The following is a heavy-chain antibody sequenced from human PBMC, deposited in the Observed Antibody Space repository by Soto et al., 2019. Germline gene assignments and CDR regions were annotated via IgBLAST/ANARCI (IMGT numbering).Heavy chain of an antibody. CDR2: IYYSGST. D-gene: IGHD3-10*01. V-gene: IGHV4-59*12. CDR1: GGSISSYY. Sequence: SETLSLTCTVSGGSISSYYWSWIRQPPGKGLEWIGYIYYSGSTNYNPSLKSRVTISVDTSKNQFSLKLSSVTAADTAVYYCARGGDEVSFDDWGQGTLVTVSS. CDR3: ARGGDEVSFDD. J-gene: IGHJ4*02.